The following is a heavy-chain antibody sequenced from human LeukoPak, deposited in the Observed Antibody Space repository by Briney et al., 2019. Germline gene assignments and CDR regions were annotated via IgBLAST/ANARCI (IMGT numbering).Heavy chain of an antibody. Sequence: SETLSLTCTVSVGSISSYYWSWLRQPPAPGLEWIGYISYSESTNSNPSLKSRVTISVDTSKNQFSLKLNSVTAADTAVYFCARVGSRTVTSYYFDYWGQGTLVAVSS. CDR2: ISYSEST. J-gene: IGHJ4*02. D-gene: IGHD4-17*01. CDR3: ARVGSRTVTSYYFDY. V-gene: IGHV4-59*01. CDR1: VGSISSYY.